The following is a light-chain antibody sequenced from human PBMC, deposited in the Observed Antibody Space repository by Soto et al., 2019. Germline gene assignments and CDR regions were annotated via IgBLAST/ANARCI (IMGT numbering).Light chain of an antibody. V-gene: IGLV1-51*01. CDR3: GSWDSSPSAYV. CDR2: DDN. CDR1: SSNIGGNS. Sequence: QSVLTPPPSVSAAPGQKVTISCSGSSSNIGGNSVSWYQQLPGTAPKLLIYDDNKRPSGIPDRFSGSKSGTSATLGITGFQTGDEADYYCGSWDSSPSAYVFCTGTKVTVL. J-gene: IGLJ1*01.